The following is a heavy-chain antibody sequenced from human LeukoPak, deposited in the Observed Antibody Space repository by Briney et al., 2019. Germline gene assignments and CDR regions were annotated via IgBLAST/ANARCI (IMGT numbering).Heavy chain of an antibody. CDR3: ARTSYDSSGHYSGGFDY. CDR1: GGSISSSSYY. J-gene: IGHJ4*02. Sequence: SETLSLTCTVSGGSISSSSYYWGWIRQPPGKGLEWIGSIYYSGSTYYNPSLKSRVTISVDTSKNQFSLKLSSVTAADTAVYYCARTSYDSSGHYSGGFDYWGQGTLVTVSS. D-gene: IGHD3-22*01. CDR2: IYYSGST. V-gene: IGHV4-39*07.